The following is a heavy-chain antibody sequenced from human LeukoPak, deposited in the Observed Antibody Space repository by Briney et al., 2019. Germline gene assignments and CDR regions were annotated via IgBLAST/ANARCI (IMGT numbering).Heavy chain of an antibody. J-gene: IGHJ4*02. CDR1: GGTFSSYA. V-gene: IGHV1-69*05. Sequence: SVKVSCKASGGTFSSYAISWVRQAPGQGLEWMGRIIRIFGTANYAQKFQGRVTITTDESTSTAYMELSSLRSEDTALYYCASDYDSSGYYYPKFDYWGQGTLVTVSS. CDR2: IIRIFGTA. D-gene: IGHD3-22*01. CDR3: ASDYDSSGYYYPKFDY.